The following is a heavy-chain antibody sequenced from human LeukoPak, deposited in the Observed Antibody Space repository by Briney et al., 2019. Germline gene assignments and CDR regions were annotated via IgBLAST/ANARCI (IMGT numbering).Heavy chain of an antibody. V-gene: IGHV4-59*08. CDR3: ARHRPGPYDY. CDR2: IYYSGST. CDR1: GGSINNYY. Sequence: SESLSLTCTISGGSINNYYWSWIRQPPGKGLEWIGYIYYSGSTTYNPSLKSRVTISVDTSTNQFSLSLSSVTAADTAVYYCARHRPGPYDYWGQGTLVTVSS. J-gene: IGHJ4*02. D-gene: IGHD6-6*01.